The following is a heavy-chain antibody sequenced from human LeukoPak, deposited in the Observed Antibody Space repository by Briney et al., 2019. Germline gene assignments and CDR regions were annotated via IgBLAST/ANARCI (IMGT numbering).Heavy chain of an antibody. J-gene: IGHJ3*02. CDR3: ARDHHAPGYSDYDTPGTWAFDI. CDR2: ISSSSSYI. V-gene: IGHV3-21*01. D-gene: IGHD5-12*01. Sequence: GGSLRLSCAASGFTFSSYSMNWVRQAPGKGLEWVSSISSSSSYIYYADSVKGRFTISRDNAKNSLYLQMNSLRAEDTAVYYCARDHHAPGYSDYDTPGTWAFDIWGQGTMVTVSS. CDR1: GFTFSSYS.